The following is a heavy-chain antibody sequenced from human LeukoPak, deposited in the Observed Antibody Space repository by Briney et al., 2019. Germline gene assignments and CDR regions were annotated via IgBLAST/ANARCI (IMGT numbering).Heavy chain of an antibody. D-gene: IGHD6-19*01. J-gene: IGHJ4*02. CDR2: INWNGGST. CDR3: ARDTQDSSGWFDY. CDR1: GFTFDDYG. V-gene: IGHV3-20*04. Sequence: PGGSLRLSCAASGFTFDDYGMTWVRQAPGKGLEWVSGINWNGGSTGYADSVKGRFTISRDNAKNSLYLQMNSLRAEDTAVYYCARDTQDSSGWFDYWGQGTLVTVSS.